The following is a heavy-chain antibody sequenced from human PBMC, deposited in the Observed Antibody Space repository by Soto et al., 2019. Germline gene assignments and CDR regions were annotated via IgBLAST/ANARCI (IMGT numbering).Heavy chain of an antibody. J-gene: IGHJ6*02. CDR2: IWNDGSNK. D-gene: IGHD6-19*01. CDR1: GFTFSSYG. CDR3: ARGGEGSGWTPFLYCYYGMDV. V-gene: IGHV3-33*01. Sequence: PVGSLRLSCAASGFTFSSYGMNWVRQAPGKGLEWVAVIWNDGSNKSYADSVKGRFTISRDNSKSTLYLQMNSLRAEDTAVYYCARGGEGSGWTPFLYCYYGMDVWGQGTTVTVSS.